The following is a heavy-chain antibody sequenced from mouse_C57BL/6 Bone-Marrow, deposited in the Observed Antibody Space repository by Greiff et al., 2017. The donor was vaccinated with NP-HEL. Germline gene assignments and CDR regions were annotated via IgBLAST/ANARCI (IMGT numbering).Heavy chain of an antibody. V-gene: IGHV4-1*01. CDR1: GIDFSRYW. J-gene: IGHJ3*01. Sequence: EADGIDFSRYWMSWVRRAPGKGLEWIGEINPDSSTINYAPSLKDKFIISRDNAKNTLYLQMSKVRSEDTALYYCARPDLLWLRRWFAYWGQGTLVTVSA. CDR3: ARPDLLWLRRWFAY. D-gene: IGHD2-2*01. CDR2: INPDSSTI.